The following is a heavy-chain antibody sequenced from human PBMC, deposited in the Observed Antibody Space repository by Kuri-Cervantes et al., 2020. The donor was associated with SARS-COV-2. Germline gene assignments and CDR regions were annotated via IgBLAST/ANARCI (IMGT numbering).Heavy chain of an antibody. Sequence: GGSLRLSCAASGFTFSSYGMHWVRQAPGKGLEWVAAIWYDGSNKNYVDSVKGRFIISRDNSKKTLYLQMNSLRAEDTAVYYCGSDSSYSSGWYPGEFWGQGTLVTVSS. J-gene: IGHJ4*02. CDR1: GFTFSSYG. D-gene: IGHD6-19*01. CDR3: GSDSSYSSGWYPGEF. V-gene: IGHV3-33*01. CDR2: IWYDGSNK.